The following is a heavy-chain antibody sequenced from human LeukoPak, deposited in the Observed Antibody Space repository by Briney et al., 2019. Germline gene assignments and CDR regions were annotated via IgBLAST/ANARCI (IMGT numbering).Heavy chain of an antibody. V-gene: IGHV4-59*08. CDR1: GGSISSYY. Sequence: MTSQTLSLTCTVSGGSISSYYWSWIRHPPGKGLEWIGYIYYSGSTNYNPSLKSRVTISVDTSKNQFSLKLSSVTAADTAVYYCARHEDGSGSYPAYWYFDLWGRGTLVTVSS. J-gene: IGHJ2*01. D-gene: IGHD3-10*01. CDR2: IYYSGST. CDR3: ARHEDGSGSYPAYWYFDL.